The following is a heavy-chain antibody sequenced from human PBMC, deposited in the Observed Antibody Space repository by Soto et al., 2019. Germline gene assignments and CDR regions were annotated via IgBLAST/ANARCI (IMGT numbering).Heavy chain of an antibody. Sequence: GGSLRLACAASGVAFSDFYMSWTRQAPGKGLEWLSYISGGCTTVFYADSVKGRFTISRDNAQKSLYLQMDSLTSEDTAIYYCARDREPSVYHGMAVWGQGTTVTVSS. V-gene: IGHV3-11*01. CDR3: ARDREPSVYHGMAV. J-gene: IGHJ6*02. CDR1: GVAFSDFY. CDR2: ISGGCTTV.